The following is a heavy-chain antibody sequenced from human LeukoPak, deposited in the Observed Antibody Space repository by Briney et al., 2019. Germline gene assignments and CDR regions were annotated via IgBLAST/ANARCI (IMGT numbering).Heavy chain of an antibody. D-gene: IGHD5-24*01. CDR2: ISGSGGST. CDR1: GFTFSSCA. J-gene: IGHJ4*02. Sequence: PGGSLRLSCAASGFTFSSCAMSWVRQAPGKGLEWVSAISGSGGSTYYADSVKGRFTISRDNSKNTLYLQMNSLRAEDTAVYYCAKNFARWLQPDYWGQGTLVTVSS. V-gene: IGHV3-23*01. CDR3: AKNFARWLQPDY.